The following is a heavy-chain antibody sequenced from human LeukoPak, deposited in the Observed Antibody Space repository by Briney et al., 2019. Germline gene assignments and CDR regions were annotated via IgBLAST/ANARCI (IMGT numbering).Heavy chain of an antibody. CDR1: GFNFDDYA. D-gene: IGHD3-22*01. Sequence: PGGSLRLSCAGSGFNFDDYAIHWVRQGPGKGLEWVAGINANGGFISYGESVKGRFTISRDNPRNSVFLQMNFLRAEDMAMYFCTKEVQRWHSYFYRPSYALDIGGQGTMVSVSS. J-gene: IGHJ3*02. V-gene: IGHV3-9*03. CDR3: TKEVQRWHSYFYRPSYALDI. CDR2: INANGGFI.